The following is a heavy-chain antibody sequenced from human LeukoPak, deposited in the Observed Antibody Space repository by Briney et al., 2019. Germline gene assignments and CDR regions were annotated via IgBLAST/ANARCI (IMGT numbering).Heavy chain of an antibody. CDR3: ARGSHDFDY. CDR1: GFTFSNYW. V-gene: IGHV3-74*01. Sequence: QPGGSLRLSCAASGFTFSNYWMHWVRQAPGKGLVWVSRINSGGSSTNYADSVKGRFTISRDNAKNTLYLQMNSLRDEDTAVFYCARGSHDFDYWGQGTLVTVSS. CDR2: INSGGSST. J-gene: IGHJ4*02.